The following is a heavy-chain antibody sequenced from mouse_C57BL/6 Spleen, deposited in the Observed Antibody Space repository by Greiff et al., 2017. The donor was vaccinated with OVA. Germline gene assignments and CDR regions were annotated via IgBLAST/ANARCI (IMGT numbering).Heavy chain of an antibody. CDR1: GYAFSSYW. D-gene: IGHD2-3*01. Sequence: QVQLQQSGAELVKPGASVKISCKASGYAFSSYWMNWVKQRPGKGLEWIGQIYPGDGDTNYNGKFKGKATLTADKSSSTAYMQLSSLTSEDSAVYFCARAWGGYYEAFAYWGQGTLVTVSA. CDR2: IYPGDGDT. J-gene: IGHJ3*01. CDR3: ARAWGGYYEAFAY. V-gene: IGHV1-80*01.